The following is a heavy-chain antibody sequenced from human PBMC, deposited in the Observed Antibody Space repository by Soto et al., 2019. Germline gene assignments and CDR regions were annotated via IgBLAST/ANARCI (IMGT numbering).Heavy chain of an antibody. CDR3: AKSLWVGATTEGIDY. Sequence: EVQLLESGGTLVQPGGSLRLSCAASGFTFSTYAMNWVRQAPGKGLEWVSGIGASGGSTYYSDSLKGRFTISRDNSRNTAFLQMKSLRAEDTAVYYCAKSLWVGATTEGIDYWGQGTLVTVSS. J-gene: IGHJ4*02. CDR2: IGASGGST. V-gene: IGHV3-23*01. D-gene: IGHD1-26*01. CDR1: GFTFSTYA.